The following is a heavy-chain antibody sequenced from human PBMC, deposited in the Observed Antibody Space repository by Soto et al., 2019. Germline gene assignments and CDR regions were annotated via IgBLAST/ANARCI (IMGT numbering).Heavy chain of an antibody. CDR2: ISGSGGST. D-gene: IGHD2-2*02. V-gene: IGHV3-23*01. J-gene: IGHJ6*02. Sequence: GSLRLSCAASGFTFSSYAMSWVRQAPGKGLEWVSAISGSGGSTYYADSVKGRFTISRDNSKNTLYLQMNSLRAEDTAVYYCANWGVCSSTSFYTGSYYYYYGMDVWGQGTTVTVSS. CDR1: GFTFSSYA. CDR3: ANWGVCSSTSFYTGSYYYYYGMDV.